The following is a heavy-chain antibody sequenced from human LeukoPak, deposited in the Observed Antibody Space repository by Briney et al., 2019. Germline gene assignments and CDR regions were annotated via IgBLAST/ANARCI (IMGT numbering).Heavy chain of an antibody. CDR1: GFTFSDAW. D-gene: IGHD3-22*01. Sequence: GGSLRLSCSASGFTFSDAWMGWVRQAPGKGLEWVGRIKSKANGETTHFAAPVKGRFTISRDDSKNTLYLQMNSLRAEDTAVYYCARRGFYDTSGYLFDYWGQGTLVTVSS. J-gene: IGHJ4*02. CDR2: IKSKANGETT. CDR3: ARRGFYDTSGYLFDY. V-gene: IGHV3-15*01.